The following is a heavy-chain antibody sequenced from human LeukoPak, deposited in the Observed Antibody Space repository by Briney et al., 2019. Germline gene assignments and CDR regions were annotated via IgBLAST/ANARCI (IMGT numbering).Heavy chain of an antibody. V-gene: IGHV3-30*18. CDR1: GFTFSSYG. J-gene: IGHJ4*02. D-gene: IGHD2-2*01. CDR3: AKDGSVVVRSYYFDY. CDR2: ISYDGSNK. Sequence: PGGSLRLSCAASGFTFSSYGMHWVRQAPGKGLEWVAVISYDGSNKYYADSVKGRFTISRDNSKNTLYLQMNSLRAEDTAVYYCAKDGSVVVRSYYFDYWGQGTLVTVSS.